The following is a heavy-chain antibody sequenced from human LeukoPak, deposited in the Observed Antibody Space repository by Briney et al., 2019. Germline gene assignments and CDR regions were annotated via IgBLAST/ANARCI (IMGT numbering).Heavy chain of an antibody. CDR3: AKRWGSSWSTFDY. V-gene: IGHV3-23*01. Sequence: PGGSLRLSCAASGFTFSSYAMSWVRQAPGKGLEWVSTISIGGNSTYYTDSVKGRFTTSRDNSKNTLYLQMNNLRADDTALYYCAKRWGSSWSTFDYWGQGTLVTVSS. CDR1: GFTFSSYA. J-gene: IGHJ4*02. CDR2: ISIGGNST. D-gene: IGHD6-13*01.